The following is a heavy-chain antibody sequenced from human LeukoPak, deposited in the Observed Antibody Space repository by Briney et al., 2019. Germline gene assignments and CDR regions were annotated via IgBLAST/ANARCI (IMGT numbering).Heavy chain of an antibody. J-gene: IGHJ4*02. D-gene: IGHD7-27*01. CDR3: ARPLGKGQDY. CDR1: GFTFSSYW. V-gene: IGHV3-74*01. CDR2: INSGGSGT. Sequence: GGSLRLSCAASGFTFSSYWMHWVRQTAGKGLVWVSRINSGGSGTSYADSVEGRFTISRDNAKNILYLQMNRLRAEDTAVYYCARPLGKGQDYWGQGTLVTVSS.